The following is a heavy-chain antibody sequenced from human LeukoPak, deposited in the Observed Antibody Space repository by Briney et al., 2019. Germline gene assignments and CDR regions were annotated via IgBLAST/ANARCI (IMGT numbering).Heavy chain of an antibody. Sequence: GGSLRLSCAASGFTFSSYWMSWVRQAPGKGLEWVANIKQDGSEKYYVDSVKGRFTISRDNSKNTLYLQMNSLRAEDTAVYYCAVYGDYVLSYFDYWGQGTLVTVSS. J-gene: IGHJ4*02. CDR2: IKQDGSEK. V-gene: IGHV3-7*03. CDR1: GFTFSSYW. D-gene: IGHD4-17*01. CDR3: AVYGDYVLSYFDY.